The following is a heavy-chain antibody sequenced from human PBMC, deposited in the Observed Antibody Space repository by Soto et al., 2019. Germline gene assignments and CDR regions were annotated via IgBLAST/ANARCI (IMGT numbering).Heavy chain of an antibody. J-gene: IGHJ6*03. D-gene: IGHD3-3*01. CDR3: ARDGRDFWSGYYSDPDYYYYMDV. CDR2: ISSSGSTI. Sequence: GGSLRLSCAASGFTFSDYYMSWIRQAPGKGLEWVSYISSSGSTIYYADSVKGRFTISRDNAKNSLYLQMNSLRAEDTAVYYCARDGRDFWSGYYSDPDYYYYMDVWGKGTTVTVSS. CDR1: GFTFSDYY. V-gene: IGHV3-11*01.